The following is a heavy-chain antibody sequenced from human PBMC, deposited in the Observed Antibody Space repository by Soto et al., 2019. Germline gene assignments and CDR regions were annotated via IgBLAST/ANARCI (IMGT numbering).Heavy chain of an antibody. CDR2: IIPILGIA. J-gene: IGHJ6*02. D-gene: IGHD3-10*01. CDR1: GGTFSSYT. Sequence: GASVKVSCKASGGTFSSYTISWVRQAPGQGLEWMGRIIPILGIANYAQKFQGRVTITADKSTSTAYMELSSLRSEDTAVYYCARAPRYGSGPRPYYYYYYGMDVWGQGTTVTVSS. V-gene: IGHV1-69*02. CDR3: ARAPRYGSGPRPYYYYYYGMDV.